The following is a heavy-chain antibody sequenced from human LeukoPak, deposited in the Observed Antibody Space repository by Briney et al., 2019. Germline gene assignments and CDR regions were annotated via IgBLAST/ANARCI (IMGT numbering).Heavy chain of an antibody. Sequence: PGGSLRLSCAASGFTFSIYTMNWVRQAPGKGLEWVSIINYNGDNKYYADSVQGRFTISRDNSKNTVYLQMNSLRAEDTAIYYCAKDGHCPGALCTTQIVVAGYNDNWGQGTLVTVSS. J-gene: IGHJ4*02. CDR3: AKDGHCPGALCTTQIVVAGYNDN. CDR1: GFTFSIYT. D-gene: IGHD2-15*01. CDR2: INYNGDNK. V-gene: IGHV3-23*01.